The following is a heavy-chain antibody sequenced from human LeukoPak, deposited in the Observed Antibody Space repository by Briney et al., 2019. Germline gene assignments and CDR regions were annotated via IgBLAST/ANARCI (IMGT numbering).Heavy chain of an antibody. V-gene: IGHV3-23*01. CDR3: ADYRKPQGLDY. D-gene: IGHD1-14*01. J-gene: IGHJ4*02. CDR2: IDATGSDK. Sequence: GGSLRLSCEVSEFPFSIYAMAWVRQAPGQGLEWVSAIDATGSDKYYTDSVKGRFTISRDNSKNTVYLQMNSLRVEDMAVYYCADYRKPQGLDYWGQGTLVTVSS. CDR1: EFPFSIYA.